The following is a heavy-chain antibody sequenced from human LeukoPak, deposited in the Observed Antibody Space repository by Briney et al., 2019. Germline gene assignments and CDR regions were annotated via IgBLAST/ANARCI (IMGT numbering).Heavy chain of an antibody. D-gene: IGHD3-10*01. J-gene: IGHJ3*02. Sequence: ASVKVSCKASGYTFTSYGISWVRQAPGQGLEWMGWISAYNGNTNYAQKLQGRVTMTTDTSTSTAYMELRSLRSDDTAVYYCARDLIHDYYASGSVAFDIWGQGTMVTVSS. V-gene: IGHV1-18*01. CDR2: ISAYNGNT. CDR3: ARDLIHDYYASGSVAFDI. CDR1: GYTFTSYG.